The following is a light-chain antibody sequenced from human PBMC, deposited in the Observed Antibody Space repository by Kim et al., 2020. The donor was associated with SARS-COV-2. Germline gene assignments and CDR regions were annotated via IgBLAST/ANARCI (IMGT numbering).Light chain of an antibody. CDR1: VSNIGSNT. Sequence: TVTMSCAGSVSNIGSNTEKWYRQVPGTAAKLLIYSNTQRPSGVRDRFSGSQSGTSASLAISGLQSEDEADYYCAACDDSLSGSVVFGGGTQLTVL. CDR3: AACDDSLSGSVV. V-gene: IGLV1-44*01. CDR2: SNT. J-gene: IGLJ2*01.